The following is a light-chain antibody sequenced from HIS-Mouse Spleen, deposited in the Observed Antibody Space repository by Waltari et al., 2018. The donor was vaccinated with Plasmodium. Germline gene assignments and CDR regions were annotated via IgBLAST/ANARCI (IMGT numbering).Light chain of an antibody. Sequence: SYELTQQPSVSVYPGQTARITCSGDALPKKYAYWYQRKSGTAPVLVIYEDSKRPSGIPERFSGSSSGTMATLTISGAQVEDEADYYCYSTDSSCNHRVFGGGTKLTVL. V-gene: IGLV3-10*01. CDR2: EDS. CDR3: YSTDSSCNHRV. J-gene: IGLJ3*02. CDR1: ALPKKY.